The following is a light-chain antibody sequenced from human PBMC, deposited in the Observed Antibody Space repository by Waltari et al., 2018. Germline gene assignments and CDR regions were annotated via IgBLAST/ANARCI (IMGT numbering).Light chain of an antibody. CDR1: SGHSSYA. Sequence: QVVLTQSPSASASLGASVKLTCTLSSGHSSYAIAWHQQQPEKGPRYLMKVSSAGSHQKGDGIPDRFSGSSSGTECYLTISSVQSEDEADYYCQTWDTGTHVVFGGGTKLTVL. J-gene: IGLJ2*01. V-gene: IGLV4-69*01. CDR3: QTWDTGTHVV. CDR2: VSSAGSH.